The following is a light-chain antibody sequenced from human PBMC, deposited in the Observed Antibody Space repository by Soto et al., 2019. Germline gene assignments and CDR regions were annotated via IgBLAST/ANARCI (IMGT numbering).Light chain of an antibody. CDR3: QPRSNWPLT. J-gene: IGKJ4*01. CDR2: DAS. Sequence: EIVLTQSPATLSLSPGERATLSCRASQSVNTYLAWYQQRPGQAPRLLMYDASNRATGIPARFSGRGSGTDFTLTIDSLEPDDFAVYYCQPRSNWPLTFGGGTKVEIK. CDR1: QSVNTY. V-gene: IGKV3-11*01.